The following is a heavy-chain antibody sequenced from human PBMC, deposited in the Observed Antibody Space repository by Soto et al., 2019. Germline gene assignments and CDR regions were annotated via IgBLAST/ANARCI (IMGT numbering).Heavy chain of an antibody. Sequence: PGGSLRLSCAASGFTFSTNAMSWVRQAPGMGLEFVSLISGSGNTIYYADSVKGRFTISRDNSKNTVSLQMNSLRAEDTAVYYCAKVGYDTYGYYLRSLDYWGQGNLVTVSS. D-gene: IGHD3-3*01. V-gene: IGHV3-23*01. CDR1: GFTFSTNA. CDR3: AKVGYDTYGYYLRSLDY. J-gene: IGHJ4*01. CDR2: ISGSGNTI.